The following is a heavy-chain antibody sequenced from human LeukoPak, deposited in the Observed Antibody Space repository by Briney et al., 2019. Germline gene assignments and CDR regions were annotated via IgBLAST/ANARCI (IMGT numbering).Heavy chain of an antibody. CDR1: GFTFSGYA. V-gene: IGHV3-23*01. D-gene: IGHD2-15*01. CDR2: ITGSGATT. J-gene: IGHJ4*02. Sequence: GSLRLSCAASGFTFSGYAMSWVRQAPGKGLEWVSLITGSGATTYYADSVRGRFTVSRGNSKNTLYLQMNSLRAEDTAVYFCAKGDCGGTCLLIDNWGQGTLVTVSS. CDR3: AKGDCGGTCLLIDN.